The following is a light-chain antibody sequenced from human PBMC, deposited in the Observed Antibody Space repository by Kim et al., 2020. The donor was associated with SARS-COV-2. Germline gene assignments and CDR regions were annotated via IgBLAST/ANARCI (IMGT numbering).Light chain of an antibody. V-gene: IGKV3-11*01. Sequence: PPGQRATFSCRASQSISSYLAWYQQKPGQAPRLLIYDASNRATGIPDRFSGSGSGTDFTLTISSLEPEDFAVYYCQQRSNWPRFTFGPGTKVDIK. CDR3: QQRSNWPRFT. CDR1: QSISSY. J-gene: IGKJ3*01. CDR2: DAS.